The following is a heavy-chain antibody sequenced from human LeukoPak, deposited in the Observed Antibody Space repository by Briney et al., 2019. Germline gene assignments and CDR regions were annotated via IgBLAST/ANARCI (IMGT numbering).Heavy chain of an antibody. CDR1: GFTFSIYS. CDR3: VRDDPGVQQERRLSPFDI. CDR2: ISSSSSYI. J-gene: IGHJ3*02. D-gene: IGHD1-1*01. Sequence: GGSLRLSCAASGFTFSIYSMNWVRQAPGKGLEWVSSISSSSSYIYYADSVKGRFTISRDNAKNSLYLQMNSLRVEDTALYYCVRDDPGVQQERRLSPFDIWGQGTMVTVSS. V-gene: IGHV3-21*04.